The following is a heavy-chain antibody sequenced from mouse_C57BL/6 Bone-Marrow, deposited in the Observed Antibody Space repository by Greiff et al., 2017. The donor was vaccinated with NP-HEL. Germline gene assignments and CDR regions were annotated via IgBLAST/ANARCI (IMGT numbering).Heavy chain of an antibody. Sequence: EVKLVESVAELVRPGASVKLSCTASGFNIKNTYMHWVKQRPEQGLEWIGRIDPANGNTKYAPKFQGKATLTADTSSNTAYLQLSSLTSEDTAIYYCARVGGQLRLPFDYWGQGTTLTVSS. J-gene: IGHJ2*01. CDR2: IDPANGNT. CDR1: GFNIKNTY. V-gene: IGHV14-3*01. CDR3: ARVGGQLRLPFDY. D-gene: IGHD3-2*02.